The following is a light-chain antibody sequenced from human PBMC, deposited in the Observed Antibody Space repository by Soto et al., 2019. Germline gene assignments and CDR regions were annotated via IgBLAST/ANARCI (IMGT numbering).Light chain of an antibody. V-gene: IGKV3-20*01. CDR3: QQYGRSPGLIT. CDR1: QSVSSTY. J-gene: IGKJ3*01. CDR2: DAS. Sequence: EIVLTQSPGTLSLSPGERATLSCRASQSVSSTYLAWYQQKPGQAPRLLIYDASIRATGIPDRFSGSGFGTDFTLTISRLEPEDFAVYYCQQYGRSPGLITFGPGTKVDIK.